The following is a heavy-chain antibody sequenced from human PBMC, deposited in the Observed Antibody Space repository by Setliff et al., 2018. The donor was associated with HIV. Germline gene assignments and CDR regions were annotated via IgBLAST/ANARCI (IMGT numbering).Heavy chain of an antibody. CDR1: DDSFSNYD. CDR2: ISSSGTT. J-gene: IGHJ4*02. V-gene: IGHV4-4*09. CDR3: ARLGRAIDDGGSSLRLDF. Sequence: SETLSLTFVVSDDSFSNYDWTWIRQPPGKALEWIGYISSSGTTNYNPSLRSRVTISIETSNTRFSLWLRSVTAADTATYFCARLGRAIDDGGSSLRLDFWGQGMLVTVSS. D-gene: IGHD2-15*01.